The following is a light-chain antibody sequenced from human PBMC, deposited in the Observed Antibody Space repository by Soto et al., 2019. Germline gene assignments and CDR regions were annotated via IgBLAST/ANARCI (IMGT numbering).Light chain of an antibody. V-gene: IGLV2-23*01. CDR2: EGT. J-gene: IGLJ2*01. CDR1: SSNVGTYDL. Sequence: QSALTQPASVSASPGQSITISCTATSSNVGTYDLVSWYQHHPDKAPKLIIYEGTKRPSGISSRFSGSKSGNTASLTILGLQAEDDADYYCCSFAVGAALVFGGGTKLTDL. CDR3: CSFAVGAALV.